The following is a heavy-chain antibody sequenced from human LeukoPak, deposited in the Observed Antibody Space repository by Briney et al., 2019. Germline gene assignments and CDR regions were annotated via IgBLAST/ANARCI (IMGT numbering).Heavy chain of an antibody. Sequence: PSETLSLTCAVYGGSFSGYYWSWIRQPPGKGLEWIGEINHSGSTNYNPSLKSRVTISVDTSKNQFSLKLSSVTAADTAVYYCARDEYDYVWGSLLGYWGQGTLVTVSS. CDR1: GGSFSGYY. D-gene: IGHD3-16*01. CDR2: INHSGST. V-gene: IGHV4-34*01. J-gene: IGHJ4*02. CDR3: ARDEYDYVWGSLLGY.